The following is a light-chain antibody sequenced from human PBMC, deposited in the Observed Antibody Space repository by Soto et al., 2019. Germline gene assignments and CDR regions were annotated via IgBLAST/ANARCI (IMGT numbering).Light chain of an antibody. V-gene: IGLV2-23*03. Sequence: QSALTQPASVSGSPGQSITISCTGTSSDVGSYNLVSWYQQHPGKAPKLMIYEGSKRPSGVSNRFSGSKSGNTASLTISGLQAEDEADYYCCSYAVSSTVGFGGGTKLTVL. J-gene: IGLJ2*01. CDR3: CSYAVSSTVG. CDR2: EGS. CDR1: SSDVGSYNL.